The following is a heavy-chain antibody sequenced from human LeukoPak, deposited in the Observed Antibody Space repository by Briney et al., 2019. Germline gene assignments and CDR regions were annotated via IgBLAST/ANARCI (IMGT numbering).Heavy chain of an antibody. CDR1: GGSISSSSYY. Sequence: SGTLSLTCTVSGGSISSSSYYWGWIRQPPGKGLEWIGSIYYSGSTYYNPSLKSRVTISVDTSKNQFSLKLSSVTAADTAVYYCARDQDYDYVWGSYRYTGGGAFDIWGQGTMVTVSS. D-gene: IGHD3-16*02. CDR3: ARDQDYDYVWGSYRYTGGGAFDI. CDR2: IYYSGST. V-gene: IGHV4-39*07. J-gene: IGHJ3*02.